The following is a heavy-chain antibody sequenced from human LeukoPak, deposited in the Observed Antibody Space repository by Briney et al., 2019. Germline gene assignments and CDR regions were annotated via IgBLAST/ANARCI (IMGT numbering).Heavy chain of an antibody. D-gene: IGHD5-18*01. Sequence: PSETLSLTCSVSGDSISSGSYYWSWIRQPAGKGLEWVGHIYADGSTDYNPSLKSRVTISVDTSKNHFSLRLSSVTAADTAVYYCARDKWGLLDTAIYYHYTDVWGKGTTVTVSS. CDR2: IYADGST. V-gene: IGHV4-61*09. CDR3: ARDKWGLLDTAIYYHYTDV. J-gene: IGHJ6*03. CDR1: GDSISSGSYY.